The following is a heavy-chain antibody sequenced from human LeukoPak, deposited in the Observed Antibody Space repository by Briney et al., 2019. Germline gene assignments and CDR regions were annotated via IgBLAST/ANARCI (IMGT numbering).Heavy chain of an antibody. CDR2: IYHSGST. J-gene: IGHJ5*02. CDR3: AREGCSSTSCRRGENWFDP. CDR1: GGSISSGGYS. V-gene: IGHV4-30-2*01. D-gene: IGHD2-2*01. Sequence: SETLSLTCAVSGGSISSGGYSWSWIRQPPGKGLEWIGYIYHSGSTYYNLSLKSRVTISVDRSKNQFSLKLSSVTAADTAVYYCAREGCSSTSCRRGENWFDPWGQGTLVTVSS.